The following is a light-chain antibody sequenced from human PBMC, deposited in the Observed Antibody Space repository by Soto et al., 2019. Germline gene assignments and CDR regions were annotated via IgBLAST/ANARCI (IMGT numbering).Light chain of an antibody. CDR2: GAS. Sequence: ETVMTQSPAILSVSPGERATLSCRASQSVNSDLAWYQQKPGQAPRLLIYGASTRATGIPARFSGSGSGTEFTLTISSLQSEDFAVYYCHQYDNWPETFGQGTKVDIK. CDR3: HQYDNWPET. V-gene: IGKV3-15*01. J-gene: IGKJ1*01. CDR1: QSVNSD.